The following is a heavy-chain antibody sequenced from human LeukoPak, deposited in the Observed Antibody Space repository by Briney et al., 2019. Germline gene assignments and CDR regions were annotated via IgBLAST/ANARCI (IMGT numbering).Heavy chain of an antibody. Sequence: PSETLSLTCTVSGGSISSYYWSWIRQPPGKGLEWIGYIYYSGSTNYNPSLKSRVTISVDTSKNQFSLKLSSATAADTAVYYCARDTNYYMDVWGKGTTVTVSS. V-gene: IGHV4-59*01. CDR2: IYYSGST. J-gene: IGHJ6*03. CDR1: GGSISSYY. D-gene: IGHD2-8*01. CDR3: ARDTNYYMDV.